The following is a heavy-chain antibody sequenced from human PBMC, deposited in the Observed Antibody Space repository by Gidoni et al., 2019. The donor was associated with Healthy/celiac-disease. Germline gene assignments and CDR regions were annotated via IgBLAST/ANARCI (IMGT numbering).Heavy chain of an antibody. CDR2: INPSGGST. Sequence: QVQLVQSGAEVKKPGASVKVSCKASGYTFTSYYMHWVRQAPGQGLEWMGIINPSGGSTSYAQKFQGRVTMTRDTSTSTVYMELSSLRSEDTAVYYCAREGLGAYYDYVWGSYRSRIFDYWGQGTLVTVSS. D-gene: IGHD3-16*02. V-gene: IGHV1-46*01. CDR3: AREGLGAYYDYVWGSYRSRIFDY. CDR1: GYTFTSYY. J-gene: IGHJ4*02.